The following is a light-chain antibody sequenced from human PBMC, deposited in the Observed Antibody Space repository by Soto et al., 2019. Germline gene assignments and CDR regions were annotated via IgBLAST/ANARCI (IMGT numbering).Light chain of an antibody. J-gene: IGKJ2*01. CDR1: QSVGSN. CDR3: QQYTNWPYT. V-gene: IGKV3-15*01. CDR2: GAS. Sequence: EIVMTQSPATLSVSPGERASLSCRASQSVGSNLAWYQQTPGQAPRLLIYGASARATGIPARFSGSGSGTEFTLTISSLQSEEFAVYSCQQYTNWPYTFGQGTKLEIK.